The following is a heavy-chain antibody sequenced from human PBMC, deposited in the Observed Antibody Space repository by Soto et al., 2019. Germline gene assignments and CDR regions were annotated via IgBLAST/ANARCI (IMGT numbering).Heavy chain of an antibody. CDR2: IWYDGSNK. CDR1: GFTFSSYG. Sequence: PGGSLRLSCAASGFTFSSYGMHWVRQAPGKGLEWVAVIWYDGSNKYYADSVKGRFTISRDNSKNTLYLQMNSLRAEDTAVYYCARDEGQIGYYYYGMDVWGQGTTVTDSS. V-gene: IGHV3-33*01. CDR3: ARDEGQIGYYYYGMDV. D-gene: IGHD3-10*01. J-gene: IGHJ6*02.